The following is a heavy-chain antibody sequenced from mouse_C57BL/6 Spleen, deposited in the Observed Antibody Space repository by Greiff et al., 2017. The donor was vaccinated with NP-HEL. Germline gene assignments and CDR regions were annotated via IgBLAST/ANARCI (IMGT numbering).Heavy chain of an antibody. CDR3: ARIYYYYDGYFDV. D-gene: IGHD2-4*01. J-gene: IGHJ1*03. Sequence: VQLQQPGAELVKPGASVKMSCKASGYTFTSYWITWVKQRPGQGLEWIGDIYPGSGSTNYNEKFKSKATLTVDTSSSTAYMQLSSLTSEDSAVYYCARIYYYYDGYFDVWGTGTTVTVSS. V-gene: IGHV1-55*01. CDR1: GYTFTSYW. CDR2: IYPGSGST.